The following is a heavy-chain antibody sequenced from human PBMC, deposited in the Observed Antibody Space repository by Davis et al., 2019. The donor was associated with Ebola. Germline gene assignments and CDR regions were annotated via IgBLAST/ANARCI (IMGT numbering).Heavy chain of an antibody. CDR3: AKEHTEFTSPYYFDY. J-gene: IGHJ4*02. CDR2: ISGSGDNT. V-gene: IGHV3-23*01. D-gene: IGHD2-2*01. Sequence: GESLKISCAASGFIFSSYAMSWVRQAPGKGLEWVSSISGSGDNTYYTDAVKGRFTISRDNSKNKLYLQMYSLRVEDTALYYCAKEHTEFTSPYYFDYWGQGTLVTVSS. CDR1: GFIFSSYA.